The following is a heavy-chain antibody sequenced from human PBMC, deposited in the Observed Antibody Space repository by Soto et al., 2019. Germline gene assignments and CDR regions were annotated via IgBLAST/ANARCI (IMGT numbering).Heavy chain of an antibody. CDR3: ARRYGGTFDY. CDR2: IYYSGST. J-gene: IGHJ4*02. D-gene: IGHD2-15*01. Sequence: SETLSLTCTVSGGSISSYYWSWIRQPPGKGLEWIGYIYYSGSTNYNPSLKSRVTISVDTSKNQFSLKLSSVTAADTAVYYCARRYGGTFDYWGKGTLVTVS. CDR1: GGSISSYY. V-gene: IGHV4-59*08.